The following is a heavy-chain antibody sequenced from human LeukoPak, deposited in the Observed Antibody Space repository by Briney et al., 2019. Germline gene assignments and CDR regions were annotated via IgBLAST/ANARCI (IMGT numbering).Heavy chain of an antibody. Sequence: SETLSLTCTVSGGSISSYYWSWIRQPAGKGLEWIGRIYTSGSTNYNPSLKSRVTMSVDTSKNQFSLKLSSVTAADTAVYYCARDSPVGYCSGGSCYPFGYWGQGTLVTVSS. D-gene: IGHD2-15*01. J-gene: IGHJ4*02. V-gene: IGHV4-4*07. CDR2: IYTSGST. CDR1: GGSISSYY. CDR3: ARDSPVGYCSGGSCYPFGY.